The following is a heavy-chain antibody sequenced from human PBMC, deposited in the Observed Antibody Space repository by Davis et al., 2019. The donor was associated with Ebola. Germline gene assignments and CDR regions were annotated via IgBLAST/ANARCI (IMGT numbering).Heavy chain of an antibody. D-gene: IGHD2-2*01. CDR2: ISAYNGNT. J-gene: IGHJ3*02. CDR3: ARTLVGGLLVTDAFDI. V-gene: IGHV1-18*01. Sequence: ASVKVSCKASGYTFTSYGISWVRQAPGQGLEWMGWISAYNGNTNYAQKLQGRVTMTTDTSTSTAYMELSSLRSEDTAVYYCARTLVGGLLVTDAFDIWGQGTMVTVSS. CDR1: GYTFTSYG.